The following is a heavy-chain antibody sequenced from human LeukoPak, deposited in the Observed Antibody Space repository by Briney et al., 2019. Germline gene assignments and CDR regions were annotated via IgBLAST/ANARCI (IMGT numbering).Heavy chain of an antibody. CDR1: GLTFSSYG. CDR2: ISYDGSNK. V-gene: IGHV3-30*18. CDR3: AKPGRVRGVPWYLDY. Sequence: PGGSLRLSCAASGLTFSSYGMHWDRQAPGKGLEWVAVISYDGSNKYYADSVKGRFTISRDNSKNTLYLQMNSLRAEDTAVYYCAKPGRVRGVPWYLDYWGQGTLVTVSS. J-gene: IGHJ4*02. D-gene: IGHD3-10*01.